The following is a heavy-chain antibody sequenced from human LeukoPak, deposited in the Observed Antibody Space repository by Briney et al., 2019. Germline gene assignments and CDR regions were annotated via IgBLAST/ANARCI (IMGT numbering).Heavy chain of an antibody. CDR3: ARDMEPDAFDI. CDR1: GFTFSSYW. CDR2: IKQDGSEK. J-gene: IGHJ3*02. Sequence: PGGSLRLSCAASGFTFSSYWMSWVRQAPGKGLEWVANIKQDGSEKYYVDSVKGRFTISRDNAKNSLYLQMNSLRAEDTAIYYCARDMEPDAFDIWGQGTMVTVSS. D-gene: IGHD1-1*01. V-gene: IGHV3-7*01.